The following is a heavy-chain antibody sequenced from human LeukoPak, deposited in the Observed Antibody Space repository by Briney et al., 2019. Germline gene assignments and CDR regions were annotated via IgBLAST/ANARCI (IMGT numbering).Heavy chain of an antibody. Sequence: TGGSLRLSCAASGFTLNTYSMNWVRQAPGKGLVWVSRINSDGSSTTYADSVKGRFTISRDNAKNALYLQMNSLRAEDTAVYYCAPTRGSSSWPFDYWGQGTLVTVSS. CDR1: GFTLNTYS. CDR2: INSDGSST. CDR3: APTRGSSSWPFDY. D-gene: IGHD6-13*01. J-gene: IGHJ4*02. V-gene: IGHV3-74*01.